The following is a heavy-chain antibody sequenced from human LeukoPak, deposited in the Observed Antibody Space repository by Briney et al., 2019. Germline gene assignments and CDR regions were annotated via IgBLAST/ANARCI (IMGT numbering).Heavy chain of an antibody. CDR3: AKDRDDFWSGYYFDY. D-gene: IGHD3-3*01. CDR1: GFTFSSYG. Sequence: GRSLRLSCAASGFTFSSYGMHWVRQAPSKGLEWVAVISYDGSNKYYADSVKGRFTISRDNSKNTLYLQMNSLRAEDTAVYYCAKDRDDFWSGYYFDYWGQGTLVTVSS. J-gene: IGHJ4*02. V-gene: IGHV3-30*18. CDR2: ISYDGSNK.